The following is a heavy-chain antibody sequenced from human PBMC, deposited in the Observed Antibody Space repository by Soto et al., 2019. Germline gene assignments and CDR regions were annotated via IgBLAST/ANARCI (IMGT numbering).Heavy chain of an antibody. J-gene: IGHJ6*02. V-gene: IGHV4-39*01. CDR3: ARLAHYGDRDYYYYYYGMDV. CDR2: IYYSGRT. CDR1: GCSISSSSYY. Sequence: QLQLQESGPGLVKPSETLSLTCTVSGCSISSSSYYWGWIRQPPGKGLEWIGSIYYSGRTYYNPSLKSRVTISVDTSKNQFSLKLSSVTAADTAVYYCARLAHYGDRDYYYYYYGMDVWGQGTTVTVSS. D-gene: IGHD4-17*01.